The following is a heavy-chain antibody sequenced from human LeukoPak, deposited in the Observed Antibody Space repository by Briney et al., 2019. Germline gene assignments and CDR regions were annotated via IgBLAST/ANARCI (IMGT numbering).Heavy chain of an antibody. CDR3: ARTNTWELRDAFDI. V-gene: IGHV1-69*02. D-gene: IGHD1-26*01. CDR1: GGTFSSYT. J-gene: IGHJ3*02. CDR2: IIPILGIA. Sequence: SVKVSCKASGGTFSSYTISWVRQAPGQGLEWMGRIIPILGIANYAQKFQGRVTITADRSTGTAYMELSSLRSEDTAVYYCARTNTWELRDAFDIWGQGTMVTVSS.